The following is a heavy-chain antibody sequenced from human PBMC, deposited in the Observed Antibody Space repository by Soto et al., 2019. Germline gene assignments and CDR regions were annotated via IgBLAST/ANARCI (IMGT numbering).Heavy chain of an antibody. CDR3: AHRRRQLESFDAFDI. Sequence: QITLKESGPTLVKPTQTLTLTCTFSGFSLSTSGVGVGWIRQPPGKALEWLVLIYWDDDKRYSPSLKSRLTITKDTSKNQVVLTMTNMDPVDTATYYCAHRRRQLESFDAFDIWGQGTMVTVSS. J-gene: IGHJ3*02. V-gene: IGHV2-5*02. D-gene: IGHD6-13*01. CDR1: GFSLSTSGVG. CDR2: IYWDDDK.